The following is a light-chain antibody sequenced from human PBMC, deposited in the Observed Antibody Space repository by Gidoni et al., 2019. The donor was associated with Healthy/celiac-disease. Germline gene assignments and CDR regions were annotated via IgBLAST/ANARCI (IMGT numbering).Light chain of an antibody. V-gene: IGLV3-19*01. Sequence: SSELTQDPAVSVALGQDSQDHMPRRHPQKPGQAPVLVIYGKNNRPSGIPDRFSGSSSGNTASLTITGAQAEDEADYYCNSRDSSGNHVVFGGGTKLTVL. CDR3: NSRDSSGNHVV. CDR1: PQ. CDR2: GKN. J-gene: IGLJ2*01.